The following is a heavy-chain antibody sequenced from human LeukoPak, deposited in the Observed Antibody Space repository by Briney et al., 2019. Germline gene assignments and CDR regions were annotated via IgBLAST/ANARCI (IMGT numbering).Heavy chain of an antibody. Sequence: PGGSLRLSCAASGFTFRRYEMNWVRQAPGKGLEWVAYISSSGIATYYAESVKGRFTISRDNAKNSLYLQMNSLRAEDTAVYYCARANYYDSSGYDYWGQGTLVTAS. CDR2: ISSSGIAT. CDR3: ARANYYDSSGYDY. CDR1: GFTFRRYE. D-gene: IGHD3-22*01. J-gene: IGHJ4*02. V-gene: IGHV3-48*03.